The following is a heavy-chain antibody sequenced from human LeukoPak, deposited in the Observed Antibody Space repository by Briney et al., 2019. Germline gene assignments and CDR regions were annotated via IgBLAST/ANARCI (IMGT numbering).Heavy chain of an antibody. CDR1: GGSFSGYY. D-gene: IGHD3-22*01. V-gene: IGHV4-34*01. Sequence: SETLSLTCAVYGGSFSGYYWSWIRQPPGKGLEWIGEINHSGSTNYNPSLKSRVTISVDTSKNQFSLKLSSVTAADTAVYYCVRQENYYDTSGYHAAFDIWGQGTMVTVSS. CDR3: VRQENYYDTSGYHAAFDI. CDR2: INHSGST. J-gene: IGHJ3*02.